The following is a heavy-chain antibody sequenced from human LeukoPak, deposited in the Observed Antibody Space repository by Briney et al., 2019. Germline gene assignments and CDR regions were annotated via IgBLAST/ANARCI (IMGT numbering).Heavy chain of an antibody. CDR2: ITGTITGGGGST. J-gene: IGHJ4*02. Sequence: HSGGSLRLSCAASGFTFSSYAMHWVRQAPGKGLEWVSTITGTITGGGGSTYYADSVKGRFTISRDNSENTLSLQMSSLRAEDTAVYYCAKDGSYYNFDYWGQGTLVTVSS. CDR3: AKDGSYYNFDY. V-gene: IGHV3-23*01. D-gene: IGHD1-26*01. CDR1: GFTFSSYA.